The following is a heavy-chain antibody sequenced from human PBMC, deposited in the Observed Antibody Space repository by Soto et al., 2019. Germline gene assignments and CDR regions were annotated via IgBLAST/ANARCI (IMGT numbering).Heavy chain of an antibody. Sequence: QVQLMESGGGVVQPGRSLRLSCAASGFTFSSYGMHWVRQAPGKGLEWVAVISYDGSNKYYADSVKGRFTISRDNSKNTLYLQMNSLRAEDTAVYYCAKAIDYYDQLGRDYWGQGTLVTVSS. CDR3: AKAIDYYDQLGRDY. CDR2: ISYDGSNK. V-gene: IGHV3-30*18. CDR1: GFTFSSYG. J-gene: IGHJ4*02. D-gene: IGHD3-22*01.